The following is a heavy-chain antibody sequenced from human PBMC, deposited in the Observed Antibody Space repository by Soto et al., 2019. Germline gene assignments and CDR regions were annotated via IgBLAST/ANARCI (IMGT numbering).Heavy chain of an antibody. CDR2: IRSKAYGGTT. V-gene: IGHV3-49*03. CDR3: TRDATGGGGYYYGMDV. CDR1: GFTFGDYA. Sequence: GGSLRLSCTASGFTFGDYAMSWFRQAPGKGLEWVGFIRSKAYGGTTEYAASVKGRFTISRDDSKSIAYLQMNSLKTEDTAVYYCTRDATGGGGYYYGMDVWGQGTTVTVSS. J-gene: IGHJ6*02. D-gene: IGHD2-15*01.